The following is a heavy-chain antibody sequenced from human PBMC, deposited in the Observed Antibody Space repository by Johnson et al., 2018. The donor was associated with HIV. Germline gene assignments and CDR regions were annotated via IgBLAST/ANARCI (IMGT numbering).Heavy chain of an antibody. CDR3: AKEGITMEVDI. J-gene: IGHJ3*02. V-gene: IGHV3-33*06. Sequence: VQLLESGGGVVQPGRSLRLSCAASGFTFNNYGMHWVRQAPGKGLEWVAVIWFDGSNKHYADSVKGRFTISRDNSKNTLYLQMNSLRAEDTAVHYCAKEGITMEVDIWGQGTMVTVSS. CDR1: GFTFNNYG. CDR2: IWFDGSNK. D-gene: IGHD3-10*01.